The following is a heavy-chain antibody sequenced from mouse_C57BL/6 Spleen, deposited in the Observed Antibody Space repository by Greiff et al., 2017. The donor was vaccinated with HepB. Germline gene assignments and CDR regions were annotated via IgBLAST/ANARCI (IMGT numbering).Heavy chain of an antibody. CDR1: GFTFSDYG. D-gene: IGHD2-1*01. Sequence: EVQLVESGGGLVKPGGSLKLSCAASGFTFSDYGMHWVRQAPENGLEWVAYISSVSSTIYYADTVKGRFTISRDNAKHTLFLQMTSLRSEDTAMYYCASYGNYDAMDYWGQGTSVTVSS. CDR2: ISSVSSTI. V-gene: IGHV5-17*01. J-gene: IGHJ4*01. CDR3: ASYGNYDAMDY.